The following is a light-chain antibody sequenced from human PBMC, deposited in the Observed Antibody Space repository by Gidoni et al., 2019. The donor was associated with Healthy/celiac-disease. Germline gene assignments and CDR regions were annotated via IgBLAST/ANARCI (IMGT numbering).Light chain of an antibody. CDR2: QDS. CDR3: QAWDSSTAVV. CDR1: KLGDKY. J-gene: IGLJ2*01. Sequence: SYELTQPPSVSASPGQTASITCSGEKLGDKYACWYQQKPGQSPVLVIYQDSKRPSGIPERFSGSNSGNTATLTISGTQAMDEADYSCQAWDSSTAVVFGGGTKLPVL. V-gene: IGLV3-1*01.